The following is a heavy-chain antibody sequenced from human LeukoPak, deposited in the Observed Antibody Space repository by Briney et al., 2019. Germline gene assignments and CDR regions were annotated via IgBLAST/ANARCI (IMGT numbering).Heavy chain of an antibody. J-gene: IGHJ4*02. D-gene: IGHD3-16*01. CDR2: MNPNSGNT. V-gene: IGHV1-8*01. CDR3: ARGRYSGHVRRVADYVWGSHPASSDFDY. Sequence: ASVTVSCKASGYTFTSYDINWVRQATGQGLEWMGWMNPNSGNTGYAQKFQGRVTMTRNTSISTAYMELSSLRSEDTAVYYCARGRYSGHVRRVADYVWGSHPASSDFDYWGQGTLVTVSS. CDR1: GYTFTSYD.